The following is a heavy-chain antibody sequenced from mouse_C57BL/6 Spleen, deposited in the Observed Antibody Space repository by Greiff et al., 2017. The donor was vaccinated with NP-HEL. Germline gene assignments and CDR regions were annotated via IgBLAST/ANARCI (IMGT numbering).Heavy chain of an antibody. CDR1: GFTFSSYG. V-gene: IGHV5-6*01. D-gene: IGHD1-1*01. CDR3: ARFTTVVNFDY. Sequence: EVHLVESGGDLVKPGGSLKLSCAASGFTFSSYGMSWVRQTPDKRLEWVATISSGGSYTYYPDSVKGRFTISRDNAKNTLYLQMSSLKSEDTAMYYCARFTTVVNFDYWGQGTTLTVSS. CDR2: ISSGGSYT. J-gene: IGHJ2*01.